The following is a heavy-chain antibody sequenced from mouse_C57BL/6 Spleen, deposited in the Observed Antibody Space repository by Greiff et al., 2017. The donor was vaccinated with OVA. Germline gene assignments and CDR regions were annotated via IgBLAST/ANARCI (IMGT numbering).Heavy chain of an antibody. CDR1: GYAFTNYL. Sequence: VQLVESGAELVRPGTSVTVSCKASGYAFTNYLIEWVKQRPGQGLEWIGVINPGSGGTNYNEKFKGKATLTADKSSSTAYMQLSSLTSEDSAVYVCAREFDYWGQGTTLTVSS. CDR2: INPGSGGT. J-gene: IGHJ2*01. CDR3: AREFDY. V-gene: IGHV1-54*01.